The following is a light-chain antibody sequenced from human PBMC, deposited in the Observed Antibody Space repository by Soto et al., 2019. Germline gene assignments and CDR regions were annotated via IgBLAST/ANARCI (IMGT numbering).Light chain of an antibody. CDR2: GAS. J-gene: IGKJ4*01. CDR3: QQYGPSPALT. CDR1: QSVSSSY. V-gene: IGKV3-20*01. Sequence: EIVLTQSPGTLSLSPGERATLSCRASQSVSSSYLAWYQQKPGQAPRLLIYGASSRATGIPDRFSGSGSGTDFTLTISRLEPEDFAVYYCQQYGPSPALTFGGGTEVEIK.